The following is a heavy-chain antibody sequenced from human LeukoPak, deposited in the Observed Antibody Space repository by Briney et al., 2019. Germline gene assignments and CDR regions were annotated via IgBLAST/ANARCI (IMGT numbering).Heavy chain of an antibody. Sequence: PGGSLRLSCAASGFTFDDYAVHWVRQAPGKGLEWVSGISWNSGSIGYADSVKGRFTISRDNAKNSLYLQMNSLRAEDTALYYCAKVRVRYFDWLLFDYWGQGTLVTVSS. V-gene: IGHV3-9*01. CDR3: AKVRVRYFDWLLFDY. CDR1: GFTFDDYA. CDR2: ISWNSGSI. D-gene: IGHD3-9*01. J-gene: IGHJ4*02.